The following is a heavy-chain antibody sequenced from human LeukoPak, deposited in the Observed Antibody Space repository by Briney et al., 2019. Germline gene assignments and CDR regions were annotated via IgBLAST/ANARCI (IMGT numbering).Heavy chain of an antibody. Sequence: GGSLRLSCAASGFTFSNYWMSWVRQAPGKGLEWVANIKQDGSETYYVDSVKGRFTISRDNARNSLYLQMNSLRAEDTPVYYCARDKVVGATHFDYWGQGTLVTVSS. V-gene: IGHV3-7*01. CDR3: ARDKVVGATHFDY. D-gene: IGHD1-26*01. J-gene: IGHJ4*02. CDR2: IKQDGSET. CDR1: GFTFSNYW.